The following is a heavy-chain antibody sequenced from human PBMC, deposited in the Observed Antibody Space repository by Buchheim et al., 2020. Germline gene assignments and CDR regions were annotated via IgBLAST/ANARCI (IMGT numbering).Heavy chain of an antibody. CDR3: ARDGIVATIFSYFDY. CDR1: GFTFSSYA. V-gene: IGHV3-30*04. Sequence: QVQLVESGGGVVQPGRSLRLSCAASGFTFSSYAMHWVRQAPGKGLEWVAVISYDGSNKYYADSVKGRFTISRANSKNTLYLQMNSLRAEDTAVYYCARDGIVATIFSYFDYWGQGTL. CDR2: ISYDGSNK. J-gene: IGHJ4*02. D-gene: IGHD5-12*01.